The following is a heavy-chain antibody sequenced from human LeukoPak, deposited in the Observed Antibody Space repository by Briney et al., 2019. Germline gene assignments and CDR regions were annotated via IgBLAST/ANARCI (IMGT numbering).Heavy chain of an antibody. J-gene: IGHJ3*02. Sequence: PGGSLRLSCAASGFTFSSYSMNWVRQAPGKGLEWVSYISSSSSTIYYADSVKGRFTISRDNAKNSLYLQMNSLRAEDTAVYYCARVLEQLTGDRIGEAFDIWGQGTMVTVSS. D-gene: IGHD7-27*01. CDR1: GFTFSSYS. V-gene: IGHV3-48*01. CDR2: ISSSSSTI. CDR3: ARVLEQLTGDRIGEAFDI.